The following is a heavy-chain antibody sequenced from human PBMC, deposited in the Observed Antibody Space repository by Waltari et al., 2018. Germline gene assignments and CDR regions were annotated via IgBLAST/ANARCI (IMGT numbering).Heavy chain of an antibody. V-gene: IGHV3-74*01. J-gene: IGHJ2*01. Sequence: EVQLVESGGGLVQPGGSLRLSCAASGFTFSSYWMHWVRQAPGQGLVWVSRINSDGSSTSYADSVKGRFTISRDNAKNTLYLQMNSLRAEDTAVYYCARAPSAGGYCSSTSCQRGYFDLWGRGTLVTVSS. CDR1: GFTFSSYW. CDR3: ARAPSAGGYCSSTSCQRGYFDL. D-gene: IGHD2-2*01. CDR2: INSDGSST.